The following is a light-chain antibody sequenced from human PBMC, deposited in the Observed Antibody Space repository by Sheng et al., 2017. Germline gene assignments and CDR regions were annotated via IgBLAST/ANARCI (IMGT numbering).Light chain of an antibody. CDR3: QQYYYLYT. CDR2: GAS. CDR1: QSVGSS. J-gene: IGKJ2*01. Sequence: EIVLTQSPATLSVSPGDRVTLSCRASQSVGSSLAWYQKKPGQAPRLLIYGASARATGIPARFSGSGSGTEFTLTISSLQSEDFAIYYCQQYYYLYTFGQGTNL. V-gene: IGKV3-15*01.